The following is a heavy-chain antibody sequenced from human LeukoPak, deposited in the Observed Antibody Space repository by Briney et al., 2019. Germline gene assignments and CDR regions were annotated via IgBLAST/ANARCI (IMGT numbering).Heavy chain of an antibody. V-gene: IGHV1-18*01. D-gene: IGHD1-26*01. CDR1: GYTLTNYG. CDR2: IIPIFGTA. CDR3: ARDKPYSGSYSNWFDP. Sequence: GASVKVSCKASGYTLTNYGMSWVRQAPGQGLEWMGGIIPIFGTANYAQKLQGRVTMTTDTSTSTAYMELRSLRSDDTAVYYCARDKPYSGSYSNWFDPWGQGTLVTVSS. J-gene: IGHJ5*02.